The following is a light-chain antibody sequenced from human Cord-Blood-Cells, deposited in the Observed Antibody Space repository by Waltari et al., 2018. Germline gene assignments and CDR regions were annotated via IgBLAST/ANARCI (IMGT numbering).Light chain of an antibody. V-gene: IGKV3-20*01. CDR2: GAS. Sequence: EIVLTQSPGTLPLPPGERATLSCRPSQSVSSSDLAWYPQKTGQAPRLLIYGASSRATGIPDRFRGSGSGTDFTLTISRLEPEDFAVYYCQQYGSSQTFGQGTKVEIK. CDR1: QSVSSSD. CDR3: QQYGSSQT. J-gene: IGKJ1*01.